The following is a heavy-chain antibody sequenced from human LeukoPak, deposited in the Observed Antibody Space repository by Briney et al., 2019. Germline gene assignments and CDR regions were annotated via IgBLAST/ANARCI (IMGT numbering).Heavy chain of an antibody. CDR3: ASHRGDYATGYFDY. J-gene: IGHJ4*02. CDR2: ISYDGSNK. Sequence: GGSLRLSCAASGLTSRNYGMHWVRQAPGKGLEWVAIISYDGSNKYYADSVRGRFTISKDNSQNTLYLQMNSLRAEDTAVYYCASHRGDYATGYFDYWGQGTLVTVSS. D-gene: IGHD1-1*01. CDR1: GLTSRNYG. V-gene: IGHV3-30*03.